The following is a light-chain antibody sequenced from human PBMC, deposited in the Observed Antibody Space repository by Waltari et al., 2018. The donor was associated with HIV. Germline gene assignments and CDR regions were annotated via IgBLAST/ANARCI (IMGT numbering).Light chain of an antibody. J-gene: IGLJ2*01. CDR3: ATWDDTLSGHVV. Sequence: QSVLTQPPSASGTPGQRITISCSGSSSNIGSNYVYWYQQLPGTAPKLLIYRNSQRPSGVPDRCSGSKSGTSASLAISGLRSEDEADYYCATWDDTLSGHVVFGGGTKLNVL. CDR2: RNS. CDR1: SSNIGSNY. V-gene: IGLV1-47*01.